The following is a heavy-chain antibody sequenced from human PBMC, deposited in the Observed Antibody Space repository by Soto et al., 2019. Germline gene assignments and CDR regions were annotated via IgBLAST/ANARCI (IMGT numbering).Heavy chain of an antibody. J-gene: IGHJ4*02. CDR1: RFTFSHYY. V-gene: IGHV3-11*01. D-gene: IGHD5-12*01. Sequence: GGSLRLSCAASRFTFSHYYRNWIRQATGKGLEWVSYISGSGSTKYYADSVKGRFTMSRDNAKNSLYLQMKSLRAEDTDVYYCVREGDGYNYWGQGTLVTVSS. CDR2: ISGSGSTK. CDR3: VREGDGYNY.